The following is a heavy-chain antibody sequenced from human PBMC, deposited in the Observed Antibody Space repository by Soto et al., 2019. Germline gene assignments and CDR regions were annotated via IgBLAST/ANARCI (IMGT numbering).Heavy chain of an antibody. CDR1: GFRFNTYA. V-gene: IGHV3-23*01. CDR2: ISASGSNT. D-gene: IGHD3-10*01. CDR3: AKSGYSDPFEEYYFDY. J-gene: IGHJ4*02. Sequence: LRLSCAASGFRFNTYAMSWVRQAPWKGLEWVSSISASGSNTYYADSVQDRFTISRDNFRLTLDLHMNNLRAEDTAVYYCAKSGYSDPFEEYYFDYWGQGTLVTVSS.